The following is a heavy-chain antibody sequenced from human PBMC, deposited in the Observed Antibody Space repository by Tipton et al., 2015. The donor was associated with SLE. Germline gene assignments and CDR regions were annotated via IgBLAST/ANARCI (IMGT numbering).Heavy chain of an antibody. J-gene: IGHJ6*02. CDR1: GFTFSSYG. Sequence: QLVQSGGGVVQPGGSLRLSCAASGFTFSSYGMHWVRQAPGKGLEWVAFLRYDGSNKYYADSVKGRFTISRDNSKNTLDLQMNSRRAEDMAVYFRAKDRASASSPGMDGWGQGTTV. CDR2: LRYDGSNK. V-gene: IGHV3-30*02. CDR3: AKDRASASSPGMDG. D-gene: IGHD3-10*01.